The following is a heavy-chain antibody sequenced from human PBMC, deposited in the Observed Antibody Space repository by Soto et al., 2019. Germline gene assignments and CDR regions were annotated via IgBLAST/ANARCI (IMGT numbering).Heavy chain of an antibody. CDR2: LHYTGST. CDR1: GGSISSYSYH. D-gene: IGHD3-22*01. CDR3: ARRYASSGYAYDI. V-gene: IGHV4-39*01. Sequence: SETLSLTCTVPGGSISSYSYHWGWIRQPPGKGLEWIGSLHYTGSTYYDPSLKSRVTISGDTSKNQFSLKLNSVTAADTAMYYCARRYASSGYAYDIWGQGTMVTVSS. J-gene: IGHJ3*02.